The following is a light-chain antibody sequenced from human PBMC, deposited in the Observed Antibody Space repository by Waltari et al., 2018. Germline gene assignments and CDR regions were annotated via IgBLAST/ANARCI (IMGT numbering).Light chain of an antibody. Sequence: EIVLTQSPGTLSVSPGERATVSCRASQTITGSLLTWYHQKPGQAPRLLIYGASNRAPGIPDRFSGSGSGTDFTLTISRLEPEDSAVYYCQQYDGSVVTFGGGTKVEIK. CDR2: GAS. V-gene: IGKV3-20*01. J-gene: IGKJ4*01. CDR1: QTITGSL. CDR3: QQYDGSVVT.